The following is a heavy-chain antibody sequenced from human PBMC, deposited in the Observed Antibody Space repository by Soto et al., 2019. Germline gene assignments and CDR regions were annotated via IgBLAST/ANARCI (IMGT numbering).Heavy chain of an antibody. V-gene: IGHV5-51*01. Sequence: GESLKISCKASGYIFIDYWIGWVRQMPGKGLEWMGIVYPRDSDTRYSPSFQGQVTISADRSTGTASLQWRSLKASDTALYYCARPPLPGYSIHFNSWGQGTLVTVSS. CDR3: ARPPLPGYSIHFNS. J-gene: IGHJ4*02. D-gene: IGHD2-15*01. CDR2: VYPRDSDT. CDR1: GYIFIDYW.